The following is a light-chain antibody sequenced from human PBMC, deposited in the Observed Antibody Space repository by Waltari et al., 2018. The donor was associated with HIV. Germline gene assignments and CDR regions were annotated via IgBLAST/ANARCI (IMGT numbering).Light chain of an antibody. V-gene: IGLV3-21*02. Sequence: SYVLTQPPSVSVAPGQTARITCGGNNIGAKSVHWYRHTLGQARVLVVYDDVERPSGMSDRFSGSNSGNTATLLITGTDVGDEAEYYCQVWDKTSDHFVFGPGTTVTVL. J-gene: IGLJ1*01. CDR2: DDV. CDR3: QVWDKTSDHFV. CDR1: NIGAKS.